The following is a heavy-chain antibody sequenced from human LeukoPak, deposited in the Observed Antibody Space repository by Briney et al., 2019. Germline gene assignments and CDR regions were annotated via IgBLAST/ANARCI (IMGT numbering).Heavy chain of an antibody. V-gene: IGHV3-9*01. Sequence: SLRLSCAASGFTFSSYAMRWVRQAPGRGLEWVSGISWNGGSIGYADSVKGRFTISRDNAKNSLYLRMNSLRAEDTALYYCAKDIKRGYYDSSGYLKRAFDIWGQGTMVTVSS. D-gene: IGHD3-22*01. CDR3: AKDIKRGYYDSSGYLKRAFDI. CDR1: GFTFSSYA. CDR2: ISWNGGSI. J-gene: IGHJ3*02.